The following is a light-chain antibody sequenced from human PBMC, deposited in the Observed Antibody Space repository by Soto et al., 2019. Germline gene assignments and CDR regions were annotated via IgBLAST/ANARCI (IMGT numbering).Light chain of an antibody. V-gene: IGKV3-15*01. CDR1: QSVSSN. CDR2: GAS. Sequence: EIVMTQSPATLSVSTGERATLSCRASQSVSSNLAWYQQKPGQAPRLLIYGASTRATGIPARFSGSGSGTEFTLTISSLQSEDFAVYYCQQYNNWRPWTFGQGTKVEIK. CDR3: QQYNNWRPWT. J-gene: IGKJ1*01.